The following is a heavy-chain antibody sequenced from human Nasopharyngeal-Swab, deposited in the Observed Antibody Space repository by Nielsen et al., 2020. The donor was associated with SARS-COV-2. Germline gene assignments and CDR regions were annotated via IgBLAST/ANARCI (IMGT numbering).Heavy chain of an antibody. CDR2: INHSGST. V-gene: IGHV4-34*01. CDR1: GGSFSGYY. Sequence: SETLSLTCAVYGGSFSGYYWSWIRQPPGKGLEWIGEINHSGSTNYNPSLKSRVTISVDTSKNQFSLKLSSVTAADTAVYYCARGGMVVVVLAGRTKNYMDVWGKGTTVTVSS. D-gene: IGHD2-2*01. CDR3: ARGGMVVVVLAGRTKNYMDV. J-gene: IGHJ6*03.